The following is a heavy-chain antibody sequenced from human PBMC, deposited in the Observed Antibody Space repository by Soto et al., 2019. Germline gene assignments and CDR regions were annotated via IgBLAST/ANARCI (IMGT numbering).Heavy chain of an antibody. Sequence: GGSLRLSCVVSGFTFSDYYMSWIRQAPGKGLEWVSYISTGGSTIYYADSVKGRFTISRDNAKNSLYLQMNSLRAEDTAVYYCARGAGGRGYSGYDRLNYYMDVWGKGTTVTVSS. V-gene: IGHV3-11*01. D-gene: IGHD5-12*01. J-gene: IGHJ6*03. CDR1: GFTFSDYY. CDR3: ARGAGGRGYSGYDRLNYYMDV. CDR2: ISTGGSTI.